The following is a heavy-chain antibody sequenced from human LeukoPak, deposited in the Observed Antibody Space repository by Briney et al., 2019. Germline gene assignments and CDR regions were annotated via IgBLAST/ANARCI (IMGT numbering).Heavy chain of an antibody. D-gene: IGHD4-17*01. CDR2: ISGSGGST. V-gene: IGHV3-23*01. Sequence: SGGSLRLSCAASGFTFTNYWMSWVRQAPGKGLEWVSAISGSGGSTYYADSVKGRFTISRDNSKNTLYLQMNSPRAEDTAVYYCAKDGTTVTTYFQHWGQGTLVTVSS. CDR1: GFTFTNYW. CDR3: AKDGTTVTTYFQH. J-gene: IGHJ1*01.